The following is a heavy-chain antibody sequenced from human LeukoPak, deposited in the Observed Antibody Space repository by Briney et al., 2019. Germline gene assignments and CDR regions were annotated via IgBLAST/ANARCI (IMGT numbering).Heavy chain of an antibody. Sequence: SETPSLTCAVYGGSFSGYYWSWIRQTPGKGLEWIGEINHSGRTNYNPSLKSRVTISVDTSKDQFSLKLSSVTAADTAVYYCAREEYDFWSGYYTGGYFDYWGQGTLVTVSS. J-gene: IGHJ4*02. V-gene: IGHV4-34*01. CDR1: GGSFSGYY. CDR2: INHSGRT. D-gene: IGHD3-3*01. CDR3: AREEYDFWSGYYTGGYFDY.